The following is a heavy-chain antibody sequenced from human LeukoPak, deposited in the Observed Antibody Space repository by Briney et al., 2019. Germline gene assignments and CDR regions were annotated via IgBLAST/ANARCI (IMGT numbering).Heavy chain of an antibody. J-gene: IGHJ4*02. CDR2: IRPDGSNK. CDR1: GFTFSTYA. D-gene: IGHD3-10*01. Sequence: GGSLRLSCAASGFTFSTYAIHWVRQAPGKGLEWVALIRPDGSNKYYADSVKGRFTISRDNSKNTLSLHMNSLRAEDTAVYYCAKGAHYYGSGSHRRGHYFEHWGQGTLITVSS. V-gene: IGHV3-30*02. CDR3: AKGAHYYGSGSHRRGHYFEH.